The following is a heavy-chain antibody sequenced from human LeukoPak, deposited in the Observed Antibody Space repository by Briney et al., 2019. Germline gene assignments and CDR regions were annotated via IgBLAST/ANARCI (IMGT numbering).Heavy chain of an antibody. D-gene: IGHD2-2*01. CDR3: ARGGCSSNSCLLGAFDI. CDR1: GVSISTYY. J-gene: IGHJ3*02. Sequence: SETLCLTCTVSGVSISTYYWNWIRQPAGKGLEWIGRIYTSGSTNYNPSLKSRVTMSVDTSKNQFSLQLSSVTAADTPVYYCARGGCSSNSCLLGAFDISGQGRMVTASS. V-gene: IGHV4-4*07. CDR2: IYTSGST.